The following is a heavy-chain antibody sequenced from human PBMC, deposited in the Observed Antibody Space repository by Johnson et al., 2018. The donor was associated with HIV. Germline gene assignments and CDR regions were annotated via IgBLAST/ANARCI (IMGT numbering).Heavy chain of an antibody. D-gene: IGHD3-3*01. Sequence: QVQLVESGGGVVQPGRSLRLSCEASGFTFSSYPMHWVRQAPGKGLEWVAVLSYDGSNKYYADSVKGRFTISRDNSKNTLYLQMNSLRAEDTAVYYCARDGLEVDAFDIWGQGTMVTVSS. CDR1: GFTFSSYP. CDR3: ARDGLEVDAFDI. J-gene: IGHJ3*02. CDR2: LSYDGSNK. V-gene: IGHV3-30-3*01.